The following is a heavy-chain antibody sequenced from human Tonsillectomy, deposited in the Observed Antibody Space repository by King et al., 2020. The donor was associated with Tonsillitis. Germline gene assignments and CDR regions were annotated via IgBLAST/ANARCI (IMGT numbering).Heavy chain of an antibody. V-gene: IGHV4-59*01. Sequence: QLQESGPGLVKPSETLSLTCTVSGGSISSYYWSWIRQPPGKGLEWIGYIYYSGSTNYNPSLKSRVTISVDTSKNQFSLKLSSVTAADTAVYYCARESGTTFAYWGQGTLVTVSS. J-gene: IGHJ4*02. CDR1: GGSISSYY. CDR3: ARESGTTFAY. D-gene: IGHD1-7*01. CDR2: IYYSGST.